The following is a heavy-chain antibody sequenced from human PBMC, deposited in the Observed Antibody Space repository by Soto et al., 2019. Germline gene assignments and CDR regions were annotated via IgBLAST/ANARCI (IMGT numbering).Heavy chain of an antibody. Sequence: ASVKVSCKASGYTFTSTWMHWVRQAPGQGLEWMGIINPYGGAATYAQKFQGRVTMTRDTSTSTVYMELSSLRSEDTAVYYCARGGIAALGYFDYWGQGTLVTVSS. CDR1: GYTFTSTW. J-gene: IGHJ4*02. CDR3: ARGGIAALGYFDY. V-gene: IGHV1-46*01. CDR2: INPYGGAA. D-gene: IGHD6-13*01.